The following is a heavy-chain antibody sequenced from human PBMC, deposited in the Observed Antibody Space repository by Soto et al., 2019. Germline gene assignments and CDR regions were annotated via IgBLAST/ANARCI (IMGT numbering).Heavy chain of an antibody. Sequence: QVQLQQWGAGLLKPSETLSLTCAVYAGSFTTYYWSWIRQPPGKGLEWIGEINSSGRTNYNPSLKSRLTISVDTSKNQFSLRLTSVTAADTAVYYCARIRARFSRSAFDIWGQGTMVTVSS. V-gene: IGHV4-34*01. CDR2: INSSGRT. CDR3: ARIRARFSRSAFDI. J-gene: IGHJ3*02. D-gene: IGHD3-10*01. CDR1: AGSFTTYY.